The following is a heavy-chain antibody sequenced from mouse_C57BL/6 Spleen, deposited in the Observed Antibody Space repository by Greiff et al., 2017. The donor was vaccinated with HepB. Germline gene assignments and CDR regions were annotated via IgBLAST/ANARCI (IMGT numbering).Heavy chain of an antibody. CDR1: GYTFTSYG. CDR3: ARSPLLSYAMDY. CDR2: IYPRSGNT. J-gene: IGHJ4*01. Sequence: VKLMESGAELARPGASVKLSCKASGYTFTSYGISWVKQRTGQGLEWIGEIYPRSGNTYYNEKFKGKATLTADKSSSTAYMELRSLTSEDAAVYFCARSPLLSYAMDYWGQGTSVTVSS. V-gene: IGHV1-81*01. D-gene: IGHD2-1*01.